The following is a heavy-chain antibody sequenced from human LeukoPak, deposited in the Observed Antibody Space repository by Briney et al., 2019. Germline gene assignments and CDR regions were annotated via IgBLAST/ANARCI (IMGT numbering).Heavy chain of an antibody. Sequence: SQTLSLTCAISGDSVSSNSVTWNWIRQSPSRGLEWLGRTYYRSTWYNDYAVYVRGRITVNPDTSKNQFSLHLNSVTPEDTAVYYCARRLTQYDCFDPWGQGILVTVSS. J-gene: IGHJ5*02. V-gene: IGHV6-1*01. CDR3: ARRLTQYDCFDP. CDR1: GDSVSSNSVT. D-gene: IGHD2-2*01. CDR2: TYYRSTWYN.